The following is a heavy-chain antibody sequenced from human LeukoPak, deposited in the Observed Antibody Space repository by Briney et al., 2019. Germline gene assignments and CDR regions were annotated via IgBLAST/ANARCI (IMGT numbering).Heavy chain of an antibody. CDR1: GYTFTSYA. CDR2: INPSSGST. D-gene: IGHD6-19*01. J-gene: IGHJ5*02. Sequence: ASVKVSCKASGYTFTSYAMNWVRQAPGQGLEWMGIINPSSGSTSYAQKFQGRVAMTRDTSTSTVYMELSSLRSEDTAVYYCAIKDSSGWYEEAWGQGTLVTVSS. CDR3: AIKDSSGWYEEA. V-gene: IGHV1-46*01.